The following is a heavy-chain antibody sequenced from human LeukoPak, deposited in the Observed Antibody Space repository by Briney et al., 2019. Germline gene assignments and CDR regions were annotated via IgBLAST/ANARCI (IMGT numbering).Heavy chain of an antibody. J-gene: IGHJ4*02. V-gene: IGHV3-23*01. Sequence: GGSLRLSCTASGFTFSSYTMSWVRQAPGKGLKWVSTITTGGPNTYYADSVKGRFTVSRDDSKNTLYLQMSSLRAEDTGVYYCAKDGGLWVSAHWGDSWGRGTLVTVSS. CDR1: GFTFSSYT. CDR2: ITTGGPNT. CDR3: AKDGGLWVSAHWGDS. D-gene: IGHD7-27*01.